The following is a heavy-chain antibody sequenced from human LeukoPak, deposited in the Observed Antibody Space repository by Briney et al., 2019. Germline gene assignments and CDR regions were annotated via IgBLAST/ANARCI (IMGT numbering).Heavy chain of an antibody. CDR3: ARSGTYDYVWGSYRSLDY. CDR1: GGTFSSYA. J-gene: IGHJ4*02. CDR2: TIPIFGTA. V-gene: IGHV1-69*06. D-gene: IGHD3-16*02. Sequence: ASVKVSCKASGGTFSSYAVDWVRQAPGQGLEWMGGTIPIFGTANYAQKFQGRVTITADKSTSTAYMELRSLRSDDTAVYYCARSGTYDYVWGSYRSLDYWGQGTLVTVSS.